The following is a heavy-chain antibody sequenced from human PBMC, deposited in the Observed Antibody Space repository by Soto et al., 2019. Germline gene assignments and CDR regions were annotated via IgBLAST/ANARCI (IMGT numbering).Heavy chain of an antibody. CDR1: GSTLSSHW. CDR2: INQDGFGK. D-gene: IGHD1-26*01. Sequence: EVQLVESGGGLVQPGGSLRLSCVISGSTLSSHWMTCVRQAPGKGLEWVASINQDGFGKHYLDSVKGRFTISRDTAKSSLYLQMDSLRVEDTAVYYCAKDHGSGSYPYWGQGTLVTVS. V-gene: IGHV3-7*05. CDR3: AKDHGSGSYPY. J-gene: IGHJ4*02.